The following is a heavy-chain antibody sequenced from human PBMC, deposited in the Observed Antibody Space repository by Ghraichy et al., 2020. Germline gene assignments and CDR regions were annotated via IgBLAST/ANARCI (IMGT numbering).Heavy chain of an antibody. V-gene: IGHV4-31*03. D-gene: IGHD6-13*01. CDR1: GGSISSGGYY. CDR3: ARLALQQLADFDY. CDR2: IYYSGST. Sequence: SETLSLTCTVSGGSISSGGYYWSWIRQHPVKGLEWIGYIYYSGSTYYNPSLKSRVTISVDTSKNLFSLKLSSVTAADTAVYYCARLALQQLADFDYWGQGTLVTVSS. J-gene: IGHJ4*02.